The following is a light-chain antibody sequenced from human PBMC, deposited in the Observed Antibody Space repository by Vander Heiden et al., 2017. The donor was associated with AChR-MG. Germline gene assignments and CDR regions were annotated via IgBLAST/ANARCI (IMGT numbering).Light chain of an antibody. CDR2: LNSDGSH. J-gene: IGLJ2*01. CDR1: SGHSSYS. CDR3: QTWGSGIS. Sequence: QLVLTQSPSASASLGASVKLTCTLSSGHSSYSIAGHQQQPEKGPRFLMKLNSDGSHTRGDGIPDRFSGSSSGTERYLTISSLQSDDEADYYCQTWGSGISFGGGTKLTVL. V-gene: IGLV4-69*01.